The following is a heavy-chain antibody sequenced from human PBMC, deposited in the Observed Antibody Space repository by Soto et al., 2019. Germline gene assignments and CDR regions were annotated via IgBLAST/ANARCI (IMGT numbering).Heavy chain of an antibody. J-gene: IGHJ3*01. Sequence: NPSETLSLTCGVSGGSVISSSWWTWVRQSPTKGLEWIGEIYHAGSPNYNPSFQSRISISLDKSKNSFSLRLTSVTAADAAIYYCARGSSFRGDFDVWGQGTTVT. CDR2: IYHAGSP. CDR1: GGSVISSSW. V-gene: IGHV4-4*02. CDR3: ARGSSFRGDFDV. D-gene: IGHD2-21*01.